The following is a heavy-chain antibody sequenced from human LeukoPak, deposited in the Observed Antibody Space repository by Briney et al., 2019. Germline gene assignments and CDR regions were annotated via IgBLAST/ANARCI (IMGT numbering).Heavy chain of an antibody. CDR3: ARYKLGWFDP. CDR2: ISASGST. CDR1: GGSISGVSYF. J-gene: IGHJ5*02. D-gene: IGHD1-1*01. V-gene: IGHV4-61*02. Sequence: SETLSLTCTVSGGSISGVSYFWSWIRQPDGKGLEWIGRISASGSTNFNPSLKSRVTMSVDTSENQFSLKLSSVTAADTAVYYCARYKLGWFDPWGQGTLVTVSS.